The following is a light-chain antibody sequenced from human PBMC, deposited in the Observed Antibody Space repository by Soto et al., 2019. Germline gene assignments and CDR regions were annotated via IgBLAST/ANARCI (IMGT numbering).Light chain of an antibody. V-gene: IGKV1-39*01. CDR2: AAS. CDR3: QQSYITPPIT. CDR1: QSVSRY. J-gene: IGKJ5*01. Sequence: DVQMTQSPSSLSALVGDRVTIPFRASQSVSRYLNWYQHKPGKAPKLLINAASNLRSGVPSRFSGSGSGTDFTLTIDGLQPEDFAVYYCQQSYITPPITFGQGTDWRLN.